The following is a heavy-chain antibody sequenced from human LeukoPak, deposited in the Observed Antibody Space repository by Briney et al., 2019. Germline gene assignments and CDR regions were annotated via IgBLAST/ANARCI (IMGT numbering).Heavy chain of an antibody. J-gene: IGHJ4*02. Sequence: GGSLRLSCAASGFTFSSYGMHWVRQAPGKGLEWVAIISYDGNNKYYADSVKGRFTISRDNAKNTLYLQMNSLRAEDTAVYYCAKLPTKLAAAMDYWGQGTLVTVSS. V-gene: IGHV3-30*18. CDR2: ISYDGNNK. CDR3: AKLPTKLAAAMDY. D-gene: IGHD2-2*01. CDR1: GFTFSSYG.